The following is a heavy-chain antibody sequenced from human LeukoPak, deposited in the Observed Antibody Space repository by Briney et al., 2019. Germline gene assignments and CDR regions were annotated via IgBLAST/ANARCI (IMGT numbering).Heavy chain of an antibody. CDR1: GFTFSSYA. CDR2: ITGSGGST. CDR3: AKATYYDFWSGYYY. D-gene: IGHD3-3*01. Sequence: PGGSLRLSCAASGFTFSSYAMSWVRQAPGRGLEWVSAITGSGGSTYYADSVKGRFTISRDNSKNTLYLQMNSLRAEDTVVYYCAKATYYDFWSGYYYWGQGTLVTVSS. V-gene: IGHV3-23*01. J-gene: IGHJ4*02.